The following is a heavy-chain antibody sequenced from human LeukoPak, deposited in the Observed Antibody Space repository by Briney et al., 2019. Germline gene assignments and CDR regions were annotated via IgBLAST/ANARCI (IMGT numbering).Heavy chain of an antibody. Sequence: PGGSLRLSCAASGFTFSTYWMHWVRQAPGKGPVWVSLINCDGSSTIYADSVKGRFTISRDNSKSTLYLQMNSLRAEDTAVYYCARWFCMYVWGRG. CDR3: ARWFCMYV. J-gene: IGHJ6*02. D-gene: IGHD3-22*01. CDR2: INCDGSST. CDR1: GFTFSTYW. V-gene: IGHV3-74*01.